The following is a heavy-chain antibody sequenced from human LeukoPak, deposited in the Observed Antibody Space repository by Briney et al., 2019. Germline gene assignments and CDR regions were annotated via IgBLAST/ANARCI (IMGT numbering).Heavy chain of an antibody. CDR2: ISGSGVST. D-gene: IGHD3-22*01. Sequence: EGSLRLSCAASGFTFSSYAMSWVRQAPGQGLEWVSGISGSGVSTYYADSVKGRFTISRDNSKNTLYLQMNSLRAEDTAVYYCAKDRNYYDSSGYIYYFDYWGQGTLVTVSS. J-gene: IGHJ4*02. CDR3: AKDRNYYDSSGYIYYFDY. V-gene: IGHV3-23*01. CDR1: GFTFSSYA.